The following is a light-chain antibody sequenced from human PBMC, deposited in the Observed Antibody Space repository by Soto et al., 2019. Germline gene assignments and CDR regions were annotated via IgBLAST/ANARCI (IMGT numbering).Light chain of an antibody. CDR1: SSNIGAGYD. Sequence: QSVLTQPPSVSGAPGQRVTISCTGSSSNIGAGYDVHWYQQLPGTPPKLLIYGISNRPSGVPDRFSGSKSGTSASLAITGLQAEDEADYYCQSYDSSLRVVFGGGTKLTVL. V-gene: IGLV1-40*01. CDR3: QSYDSSLRVV. J-gene: IGLJ2*01. CDR2: GIS.